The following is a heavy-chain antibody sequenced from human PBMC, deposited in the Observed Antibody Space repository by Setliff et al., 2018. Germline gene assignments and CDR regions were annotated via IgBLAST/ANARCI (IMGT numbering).Heavy chain of an antibody. CDR1: GDSISSGYYY. Sequence: PSETLSLTCTVSGDSISSGYYYWAWIRQTPGKGLEWVGSLSFAGDAYYNPSLKSRVTMSLDTSKNQFSLRVKSVTAADTALYSCARDPGFRSGTWALDNWGQGTLVT. CDR2: LSFAGDA. V-gene: IGHV4-39*07. J-gene: IGHJ4*02. CDR3: ARDPGFRSGTWALDN. D-gene: IGHD3-16*01.